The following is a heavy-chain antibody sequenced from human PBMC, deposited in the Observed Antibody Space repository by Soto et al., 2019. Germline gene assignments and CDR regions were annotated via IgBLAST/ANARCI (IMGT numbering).Heavy chain of an antibody. V-gene: IGHV4-4*02. CDR2: IYYSGST. D-gene: IGHD2-21*02. J-gene: IGHJ3*02. CDR3: ASTQYGGNSSGAFDI. Sequence: SETLSLTCAVSGGSISSSNWWSWVRQPPGKGLEWIGSIYYSGSTYYNPSLKSRVTISVDRSKNQFSLKLSSVTAADTAVYYCASTQYGGNSSGAFDIWGQGTMVNVS. CDR1: GGSISSSNW.